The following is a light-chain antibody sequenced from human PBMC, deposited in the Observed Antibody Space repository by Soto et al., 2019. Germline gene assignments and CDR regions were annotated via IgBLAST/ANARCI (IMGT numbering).Light chain of an antibody. CDR1: SSNIGAGYN. J-gene: IGLJ2*01. CDR3: QSYDNSPHVV. V-gene: IGLV1-40*01. CDR2: GNS. Sequence: QSVLTQPPSVSGAPGQRVTISCTGSSSNIGAGYNVHWYQQLPGTAPKLLIYGNSNRPSGVPDRFSGSKSGTSASLAITGLQAEDEADYYCQSYDNSPHVVFGGGTKVTVL.